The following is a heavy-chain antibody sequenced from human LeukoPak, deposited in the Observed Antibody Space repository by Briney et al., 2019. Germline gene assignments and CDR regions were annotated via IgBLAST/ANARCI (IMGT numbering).Heavy chain of an antibody. CDR2: IKQDGSEE. J-gene: IGHJ6*02. D-gene: IGHD5-12*01. CDR3: AREGIRPPKEVATPLRSYYYYGMDV. CDR1: GFTFSSYW. Sequence: GGSLRLSCAASGFTFSSYWMSWVRQAPGKGLEWVANIKQDGSEEYYVDSVKGRFTISRDNAKNSLYLQMNSLRAEDTAVYYCAREGIRPPKEVATPLRSYYYYGMDVWGQGTTVTVSS. V-gene: IGHV3-7*03.